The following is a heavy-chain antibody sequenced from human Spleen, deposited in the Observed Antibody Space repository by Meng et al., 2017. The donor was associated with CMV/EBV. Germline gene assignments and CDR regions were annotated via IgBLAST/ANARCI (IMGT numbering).Heavy chain of an antibody. Sequence: LSSYWMHWVHHTPGKGLVWVSRINSDDSSRDYADSVKGRFTISRDNARNTVYLQMNSLRVDDTAVYYCAREWEVFSLNSGSYYGFDYWGQGTLVTVSS. V-gene: IGHV3-74*01. CDR2: INSDDSSR. D-gene: IGHD3-10*01. CDR1: LSSYW. J-gene: IGHJ4*02. CDR3: AREWEVFSLNSGSYYGFDY.